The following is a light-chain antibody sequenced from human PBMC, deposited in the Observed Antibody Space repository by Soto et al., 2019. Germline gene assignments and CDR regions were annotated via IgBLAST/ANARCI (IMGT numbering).Light chain of an antibody. CDR3: QQFNSYPWT. CDR1: ESISGW. Sequence: DIQMTQSPSTLSASVGDIFPIICRASESISGWLAWYQQKPGKAPKLLIYAASTLQTGVPSRFSGSGSGTEFTVTSSSLQPEDFATYYCQQFNSYPWTFGQGTKVDIK. J-gene: IGKJ1*01. V-gene: IGKV1-5*02. CDR2: AAS.